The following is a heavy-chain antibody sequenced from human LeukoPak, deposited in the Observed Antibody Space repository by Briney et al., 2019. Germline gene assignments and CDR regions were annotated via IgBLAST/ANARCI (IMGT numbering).Heavy chain of an antibody. J-gene: IGHJ4*02. D-gene: IGHD3-22*01. CDR1: GFTVSSNY. V-gene: IGHV3-66*01. CDR2: IYSGGST. Sequence: GGSLRLSGAASGFTVSSNYMSWVRQAPGKGLEWVSVIYSGGSTYYADSVKGRFTISRDNSKNTLYLQMNSPRAEDTAVYYCARGYYDSSGYVDYWGQGTLVTVSS. CDR3: ARGYYDSSGYVDY.